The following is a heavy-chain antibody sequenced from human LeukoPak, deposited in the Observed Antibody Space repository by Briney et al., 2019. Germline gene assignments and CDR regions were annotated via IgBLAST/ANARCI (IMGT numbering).Heavy chain of an antibody. V-gene: IGHV3-53*01. CDR1: GFTVSSKY. CDR3: ARGKDASGNLLDY. J-gene: IGHJ4*02. D-gene: IGHD3-10*01. Sequence: GGSLRLSCAASGFTVSSKYMSWVRQAPGKGLEWVSVLYAGGSTYYADSVKGRFTISRDNSKNTPYLQMNSLRADDTAVYYCARGKDASGNLLDYWGQGTLVTVSS. CDR2: LYAGGST.